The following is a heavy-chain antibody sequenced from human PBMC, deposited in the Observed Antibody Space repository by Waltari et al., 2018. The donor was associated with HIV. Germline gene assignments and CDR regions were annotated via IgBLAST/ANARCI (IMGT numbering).Heavy chain of an antibody. CDR1: GFRFRTYW. D-gene: IGHD2-21*02. CDR2: IDQDGSRI. Sequence: EVQLVESGGGLVRPGLSLRLSCSASGFRFRTYWLPWVRQVPGTGPVWGSRIDQDGSRISYADSVKGRFTISRDNARNILYLQMNSLRVEDTAVYYCARMTSPYFIDYWGLGTLVTVSS. V-gene: IGHV3-74*01. CDR3: ARMTSPYFIDY. J-gene: IGHJ4*02.